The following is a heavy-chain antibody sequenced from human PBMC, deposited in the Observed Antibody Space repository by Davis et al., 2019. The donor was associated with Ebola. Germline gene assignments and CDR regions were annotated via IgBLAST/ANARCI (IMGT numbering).Heavy chain of an antibody. CDR2: IRSKANSYAT. V-gene: IGHV3-73*01. D-gene: IGHD6-19*01. CDR3: SKTSGWYNDY. J-gene: IGHJ4*02. Sequence: GESLKISCAASGFTFSGSAMHWVRQASGKGLEWVGRIRSKANSYATAYAASVKGRFTISRDDSKNTAYLQMNSLRAEDTAIYYCSKTSGWYNDYWGQGTLVTVSS. CDR1: GFTFSGSA.